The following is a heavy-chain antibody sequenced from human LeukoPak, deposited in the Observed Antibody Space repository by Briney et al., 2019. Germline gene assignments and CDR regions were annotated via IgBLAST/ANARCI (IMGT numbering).Heavy chain of an antibody. CDR3: ARDYYGSGVPFDY. D-gene: IGHD3-10*01. J-gene: IGHJ4*02. Sequence: GGSLRLSCAASGFTFSSYSMNWVRQAPGKGLEWVSYISSSSSTIYYADSVKGRFTISRDNAKNSLYLQMNSLRAEDTAVYYCARDYYGSGVPFDYWGQGTLVTVSS. V-gene: IGHV3-48*04. CDR1: GFTFSSYS. CDR2: ISSSSSTI.